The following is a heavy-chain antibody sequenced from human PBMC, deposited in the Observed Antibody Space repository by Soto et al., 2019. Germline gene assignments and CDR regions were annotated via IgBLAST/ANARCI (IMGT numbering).Heavy chain of an antibody. CDR2: IHPSGQPI. CDR3: ARALLR. V-gene: IGHV3-48*03. J-gene: IGHJ4*02. CDR1: GFTFSSSE. Sequence: PGGSLRLSCAVSGFTFSSSEMYWVRQAPGKGLEWISYIHPSGQPIFYADSMKGRFTISRDNAKNSLYLQMNSLRAEDTAVYYCARALLRWGQGTLVTVSS.